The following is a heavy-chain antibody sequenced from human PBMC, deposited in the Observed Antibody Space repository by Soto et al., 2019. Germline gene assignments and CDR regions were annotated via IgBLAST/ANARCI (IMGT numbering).Heavy chain of an antibody. CDR1: GFTFSGYA. D-gene: IGHD3-10*01. V-gene: IGHV3-23*01. CDR3: AKFKAGTYEKYHFDY. J-gene: IGHJ4*02. Sequence: EVQLLESGGGLVQPGGSLRLSCAASGFTFSGYAMSWVRQASGKGLEWVAGITDVGVGTYYADSVKGRFSISRDNSKNTLYLQMNGLRAEDTSLYYCAKFKAGTYEKYHFDYWSQGTLVTVSS. CDR2: ITDVGVGT.